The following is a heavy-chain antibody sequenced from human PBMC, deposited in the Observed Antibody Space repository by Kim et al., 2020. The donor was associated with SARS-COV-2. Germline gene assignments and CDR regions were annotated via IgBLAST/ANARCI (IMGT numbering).Heavy chain of an antibody. J-gene: IGHJ4*02. Sequence: SLKSRVTISVDPSKTQFSLQLSSVTAADTAVYYCARARVGIFGVVTHFDYWGQGTLVTVSS. V-gene: IGHV4-59*01. D-gene: IGHD3-3*01. CDR3: ARARVGIFGVVTHFDY.